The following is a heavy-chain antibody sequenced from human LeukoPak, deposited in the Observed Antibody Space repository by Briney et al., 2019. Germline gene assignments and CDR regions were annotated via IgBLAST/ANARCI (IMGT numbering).Heavy chain of an antibody. J-gene: IGHJ5*02. D-gene: IGHD2-2*01. V-gene: IGHV4-34*01. CDR2: IYYSGST. CDR3: ATNPGGYCSSTRCYGEAP. Sequence: SETLSLTCAVYGGSFSGYYWRWIRQPPGRGLEGIGEIYYSGSTNYNPSLKSRSSISVDTSRNQFPLKLSSVTAADTAVYYCATNPGGYCSSTRCYGEAPWGQGTLVTVSS. CDR1: GGSFSGYY.